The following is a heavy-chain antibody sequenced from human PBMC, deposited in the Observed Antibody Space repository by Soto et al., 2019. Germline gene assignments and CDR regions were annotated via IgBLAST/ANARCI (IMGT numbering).Heavy chain of an antibody. D-gene: IGHD2-2*01. Sequence: QVQLQESGPGLVKPSQTLSLTCTVSGGSISSGDYYWSWIRQPPGKGLEWIGYIYYSGSTYYNPSLKSRVTISVDTSKNQFSLKLSSVTAADTAVYYCAREGVVVPAAIRFYYGMDVWGQGTTVTVSS. CDR3: AREGVVVPAAIRFYYGMDV. J-gene: IGHJ6*02. CDR2: IYYSGST. CDR1: GGSISSGDYY. V-gene: IGHV4-30-4*01.